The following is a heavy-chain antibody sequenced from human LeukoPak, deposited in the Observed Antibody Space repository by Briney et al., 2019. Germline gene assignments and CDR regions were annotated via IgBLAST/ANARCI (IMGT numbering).Heavy chain of an antibody. V-gene: IGHV1-69-2*01. Sequence: ATVKISCKVSGYTFTDYYMHWVQQAPGKGLEWMGLVDPEDGETIYAEKFQGRVTITADTSTDTAYMELSSLRSEDTAVYYCATDLGRESQTSFDYWGQGTLVTVSS. CDR3: ATDLGRESQTSFDY. D-gene: IGHD3-10*01. CDR2: VDPEDGET. CDR1: GYTFTDYY. J-gene: IGHJ4*02.